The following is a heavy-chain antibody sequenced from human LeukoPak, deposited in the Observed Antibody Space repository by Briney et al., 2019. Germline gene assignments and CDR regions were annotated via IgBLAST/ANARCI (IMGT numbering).Heavy chain of an antibody. CDR1: GGTFISYA. Sequence: SVKVSCKASGGTFISYAISWVRQAPGQGLKWMGGIIPIFGTANYAQKFQGRVTITADESTSTAYMELSSLRSEDTAVYYCARDMAMIVVVPGTDYHYGMDVWGQGTTVTVSS. CDR2: IIPIFGTA. V-gene: IGHV1-69*13. D-gene: IGHD3-22*01. J-gene: IGHJ6*02. CDR3: ARDMAMIVVVPGTDYHYGMDV.